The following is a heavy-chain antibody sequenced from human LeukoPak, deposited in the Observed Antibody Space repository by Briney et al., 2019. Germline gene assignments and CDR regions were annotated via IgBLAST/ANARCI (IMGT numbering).Heavy chain of an antibody. CDR2: INHSGST. V-gene: IGHV4-34*01. Sequence: SETLSLTCAVYGGSFSGYYWRWIRQPPGKGLEWIGEINHSGSTNYNPSLKSRVTISVDTSKNQFSLKLSSVTAAATAVYYCASQDSSGYADYWGQGTLVTVSS. CDR1: GGSFSGYY. CDR3: ASQDSSGYADY. J-gene: IGHJ4*02. D-gene: IGHD3-22*01.